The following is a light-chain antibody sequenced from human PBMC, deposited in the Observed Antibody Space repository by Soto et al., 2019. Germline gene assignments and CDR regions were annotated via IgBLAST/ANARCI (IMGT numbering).Light chain of an antibody. V-gene: IGKV3-20*01. CDR3: QQYGSSPLT. CDR2: GAS. J-gene: IGKJ4*01. CDR1: QSVSSSY. Sequence: EIVLTQSPGTLSLSPGERATLCCRASQSVSSSYLAWYQQKPGQAPRLLIYGASSRATGIPDRFSGSGSGKDFTLTISRLEPEDFAVYYCQQYGSSPLTFGGGTKVEIK.